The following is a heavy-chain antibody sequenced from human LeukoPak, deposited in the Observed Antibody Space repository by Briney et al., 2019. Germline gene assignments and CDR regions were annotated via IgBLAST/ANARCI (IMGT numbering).Heavy chain of an antibody. CDR1: GGTFSSYA. D-gene: IGHD3-22*01. J-gene: IGHJ4*02. V-gene: IGHV1-69*13. CDR2: IIPIFGTA. Sequence: ASVKVSCKASGGTFSSYAISWVRQAPGQGLEWMGGIIPIFGTANYAQKFQGRVTITADECRSTAYMELSSLRSEDTAVYYCARDRGTYYYDSSGYPFDYWGQGTLVTVSS. CDR3: ARDRGTYYYDSSGYPFDY.